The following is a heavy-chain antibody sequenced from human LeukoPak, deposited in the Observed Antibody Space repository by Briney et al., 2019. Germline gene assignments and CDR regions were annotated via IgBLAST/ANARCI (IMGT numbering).Heavy chain of an antibody. CDR3: ARDGQYCSGGSCYSRYFDY. Sequence: SQTLSLTCTVSGGSISSGSYYWSWIRQPAGKGLEWIGRIYTSGSTNYNPSLKSRVTISVDTSKNQFSLKLSSVTAADTAVYYCARDGQYCSGGSCYSRYFDYWGQGTLVTVSS. CDR1: GGSISSGSYY. D-gene: IGHD2-15*01. V-gene: IGHV4-61*02. J-gene: IGHJ4*02. CDR2: IYTSGST.